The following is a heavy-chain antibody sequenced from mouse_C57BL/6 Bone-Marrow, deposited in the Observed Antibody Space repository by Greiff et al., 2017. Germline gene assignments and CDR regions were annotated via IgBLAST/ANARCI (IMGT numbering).Heavy chain of an antibody. CDR3: ARRGSSSFYY. CDR2: IYPRSGNT. V-gene: IGHV1-81*01. Sequence: QVQLKQSGAELARPGASVKLSCKASGYTFTSYGISWVKQRTGQGLEWIGEIYPRSGNTYYNEKFKGKATLTADKSSSTAYMELRSLTSEDSAVYFCARRGSSSFYYWGQGTTLTVSS. CDR1: GYTFTSYG. J-gene: IGHJ2*01. D-gene: IGHD1-1*01.